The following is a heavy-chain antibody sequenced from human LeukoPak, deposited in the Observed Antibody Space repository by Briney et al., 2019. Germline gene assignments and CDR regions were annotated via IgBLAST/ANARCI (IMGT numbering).Heavy chain of an antibody. CDR2: IIPILGIA. CDR1: GGTFSSYT. V-gene: IGHV1-69*02. CDR3: ARHRLGGSYFDY. J-gene: IGHJ4*02. Sequence: GASVKVSCKASGGTFSSYTISWVRQAPGQGHEWMGRIIPILGIANYAQKFQGRVTITADKSTSTAYMELSSLRSEDTAVYYCARHRLGGSYFDYWGQGTLVTVSS. D-gene: IGHD1-26*01.